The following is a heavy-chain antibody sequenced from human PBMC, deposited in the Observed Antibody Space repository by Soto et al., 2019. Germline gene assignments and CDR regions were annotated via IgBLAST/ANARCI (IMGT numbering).Heavy chain of an antibody. CDR3: ARSSLRNWYFDL. CDR2: INPSGGST. J-gene: IGHJ2*01. CDR1: GYTFTSYY. Sequence: QVQLVQSGAEVKKPGASVKVSCKASGYTFTSYYMHWVRQAPVQGLEWMGIINPSGGSTSYAQKFQGRVTMPRDTSTSTVYMELSRLRSEDTAVYYCARSSLRNWYFDLWGRGTLVTVSS. V-gene: IGHV1-46*01.